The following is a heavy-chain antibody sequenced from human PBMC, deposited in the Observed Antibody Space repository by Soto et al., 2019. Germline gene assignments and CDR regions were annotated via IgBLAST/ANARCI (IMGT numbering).Heavy chain of an antibody. V-gene: IGHV3-33*01. CDR1: GFTFSSYG. CDR2: IWYDGSNK. D-gene: IGHD6-6*01. CDR3: ARERQLVGFDP. Sequence: GGSLRLSCAVSGFTFSSYGMHWVRQAPGKGLEWVAVIWYDGSNKYYADSVKGRFTISRDNSKNTLYLQMNSLRAEDTAVYYCARERQLVGFDPWGQGTLVTVSS. J-gene: IGHJ5*02.